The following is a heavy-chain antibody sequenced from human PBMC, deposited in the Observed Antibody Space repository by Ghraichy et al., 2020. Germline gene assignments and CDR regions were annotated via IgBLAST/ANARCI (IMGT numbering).Heavy chain of an antibody. V-gene: IGHV3-23*01. CDR2: ISGSGGST. J-gene: IGHJ4*02. CDR1: GFTFTSYD. D-gene: IGHD3-10*01. CDR3: ANHRSYYYGSVDS. Sequence: GGSLRLSCAASGFTFTSYDMSWVRQAPGKGLEWVSAISGSGGSTYYADSVKGRFTVSRDNSKNTLYLQMNSLRADDTAVYYCANHRSYYYGSVDSWGQGTLVTVSS.